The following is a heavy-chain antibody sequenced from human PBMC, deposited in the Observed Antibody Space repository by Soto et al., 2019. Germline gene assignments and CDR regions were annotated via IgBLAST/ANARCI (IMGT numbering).Heavy chain of an antibody. D-gene: IGHD3-10*01. CDR1: GFTFSSYG. V-gene: IGHV3-30*18. Sequence: QVQLVESGGGVVQPGRSLRLSCAASGFTFSSYGIHWVRQAPGKGLEWVAVISYDGSNKYYADSVKGRFTISRDNSKNTLYLQMNSLRAEDTAVYYCAKAMGLDPLYYGMDVWGQGTTVTVSS. J-gene: IGHJ6*02. CDR3: AKAMGLDPLYYGMDV. CDR2: ISYDGSNK.